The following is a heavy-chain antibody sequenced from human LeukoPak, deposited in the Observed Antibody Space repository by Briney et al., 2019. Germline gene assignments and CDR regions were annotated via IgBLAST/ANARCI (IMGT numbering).Heavy chain of an antibody. CDR2: ISAYNGNT. CDR3: ARGGKSYYGSGNYYMDV. D-gene: IGHD3-10*01. Sequence: ASVKVSCKASGYTFTSYGISWVRQAPGQGLEWMGWISAYNGNTNYAQKFQGRVTMTRDTSISTAYMELSRLRSDDTAVYYCARGGKSYYGSGNYYMDVWGKGTTVTISS. J-gene: IGHJ6*03. V-gene: IGHV1-18*01. CDR1: GYTFTSYG.